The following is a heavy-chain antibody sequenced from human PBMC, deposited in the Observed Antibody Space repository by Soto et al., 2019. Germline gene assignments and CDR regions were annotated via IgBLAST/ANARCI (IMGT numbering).Heavy chain of an antibody. CDR2: INPSDGST. CDR1: GYSFTNYY. V-gene: IGHV1-46*01. D-gene: IGHD3-3*01. CDR3: ARDRLDFRSGYDAFDI. Sequence: VQLVQSGAEVRRPGASVKISCRTSGYSFTNYYLHWVRQAPGQGLEWMGTINPSDGSTIYAQKFQGRVTMTRDTSTSTVYTELRSLRSEDAAVYYCARDRLDFRSGYDAFDIWGQGTMVTVSS. J-gene: IGHJ3*02.